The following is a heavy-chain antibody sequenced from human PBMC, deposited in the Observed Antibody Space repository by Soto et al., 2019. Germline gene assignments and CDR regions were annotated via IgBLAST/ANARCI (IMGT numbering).Heavy chain of an antibody. CDR2: ISSDGSKT. Sequence: GQLVESGGGVVQPGGSLRLSCAASGFTFSRHDMHWVRQTPNKGLEWVAQISSDGSKTYYADSVRGRFIVSRDNSKNTLYLQMNSLTSEDTAVYYCANRLHFDYWGQGTLVSVSS. V-gene: IGHV3-30*18. CDR1: GFTFSRHD. CDR3: ANRLHFDY. J-gene: IGHJ4*02.